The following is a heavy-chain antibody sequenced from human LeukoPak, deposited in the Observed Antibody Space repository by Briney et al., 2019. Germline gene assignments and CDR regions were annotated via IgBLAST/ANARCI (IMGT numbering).Heavy chain of an antibody. CDR3: ARGTGDYYYGVDV. J-gene: IGHJ6*02. CDR1: GFTFSSYG. Sequence: GGSLRLSCAASGFTFSSYGMHWVRQAPGKGLEWVSYISIRGSARYFADSVKGRFTIPRDNAKNSLYLQMNSLRAEDTAIYYCARGTGDYYYGVDVWGQGTTVTVSS. V-gene: IGHV3-48*04. CDR2: ISIRGSAR.